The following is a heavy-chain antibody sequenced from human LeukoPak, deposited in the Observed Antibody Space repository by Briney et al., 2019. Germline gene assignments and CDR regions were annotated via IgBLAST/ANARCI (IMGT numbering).Heavy chain of an antibody. V-gene: IGHV3-30*18. Sequence: GGSLRLSCAASGFTFSSYGMHWVRQAPGKGLEWVAVISYDGSNKYYADSVKGRFTISRDNSKNTLYLQMNSLRAEDTAVYYCAKEWERGYYGSGSYNPTDYWGQGTLVTVSS. CDR3: AKEWERGYYGSGSYNPTDY. J-gene: IGHJ4*02. CDR1: GFTFSSYG. CDR2: ISYDGSNK. D-gene: IGHD3-10*01.